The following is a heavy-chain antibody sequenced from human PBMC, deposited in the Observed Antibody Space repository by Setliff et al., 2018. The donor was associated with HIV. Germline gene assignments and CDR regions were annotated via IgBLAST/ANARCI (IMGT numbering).Heavy chain of an antibody. D-gene: IGHD3-16*01. V-gene: IGHV4-61*09. CDR2: IHTSGST. CDR3: VTGPGGPVGRDPPNGY. Sequence: TLSLTCTVSGDSITSGTYYWSWIRQPAGKGLEWIGHIHTSGSTKYNPSLKSRVTISADTSKNQFSLNLSSVTAAETAVYYCVTGPGGPVGRDPPNGYWGQGILVTVSS. CDR1: GDSITSGTYY. J-gene: IGHJ4*02.